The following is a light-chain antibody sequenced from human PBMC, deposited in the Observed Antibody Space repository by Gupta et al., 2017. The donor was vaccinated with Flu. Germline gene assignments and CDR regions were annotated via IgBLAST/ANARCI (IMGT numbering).Light chain of an antibody. CDR2: AAS. CDR1: QGISTY. CDR3: QQTDSHPALT. J-gene: IGKJ4*01. V-gene: IGKV1-39*01. Sequence: DIQMTQSPSSVSASVGDRVTITCRPSQGISTYLNWYQHKPGKAPKLLIYAASRWQSGVTSRFSGSGYGKELTLTSSTSQPEDFAAYYCQQTDSHPALTFGGGTKVEIK.